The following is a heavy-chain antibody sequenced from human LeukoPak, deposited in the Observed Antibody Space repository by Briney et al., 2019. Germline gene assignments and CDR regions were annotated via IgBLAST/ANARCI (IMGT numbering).Heavy chain of an antibody. CDR2: ISSSSSYI. Sequence: GGSLRLSCAASGFTFSSYSMNWVRQAPGEGLEWVSSISSSSSYIYYADSVKGRFTISRDNAKNSLYLQMNSLRAEDTAVYYCARDECSSTSCPTGYWGQGTLVTVSS. V-gene: IGHV3-21*01. CDR3: ARDECSSTSCPTGY. J-gene: IGHJ4*02. CDR1: GFTFSSYS. D-gene: IGHD2-2*01.